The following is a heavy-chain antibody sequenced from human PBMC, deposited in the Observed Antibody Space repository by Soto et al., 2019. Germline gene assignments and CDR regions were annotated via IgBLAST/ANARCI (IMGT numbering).Heavy chain of an antibody. CDR2: ISYDGSNK. CDR3: AKDTHDSSGYYPSYFDY. Sequence: GGSLRLSCAASGFTFSSYGMHWVRQAPGKGLEWVAVISYDGSNKYYADSVKGRFTISRDNSKNTLYLQMNSLRAEDTAVYYCAKDTHDSSGYYPSYFDYWGQGTLVTVSS. CDR1: GFTFSSYG. D-gene: IGHD3-22*01. J-gene: IGHJ4*02. V-gene: IGHV3-30*18.